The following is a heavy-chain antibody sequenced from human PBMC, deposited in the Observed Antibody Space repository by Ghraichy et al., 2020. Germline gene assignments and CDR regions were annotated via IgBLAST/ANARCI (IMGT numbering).Heavy chain of an antibody. Sequence: ASVKVSCKASGYTFTSYGISWVRQAPGQGLEWMGWISAYNGNTNYAQKLQGRVTMTTDTSTSTAYMELRSLRSDDTAVYYCARGGYCSSTSLEPYYCYYYMDVWGKGTTVTVSS. CDR3: ARGGYCSSTSLEPYYCYYYMDV. J-gene: IGHJ6*03. D-gene: IGHD2-2*01. CDR2: ISAYNGNT. CDR1: GYTFTSYG. V-gene: IGHV1-18*01.